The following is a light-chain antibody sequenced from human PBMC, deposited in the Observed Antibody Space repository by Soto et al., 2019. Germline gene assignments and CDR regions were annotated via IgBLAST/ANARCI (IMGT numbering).Light chain of an antibody. V-gene: IGLV2-14*01. CDR2: EVS. Sequence: QSALTQPASVSGSPGQSITISCTGTSSDVGGYNYVSWYQQHPGKAPNLMIYEVSNRPSGVYNRFSGSKSGNTASLTISGLQAEDEADYYCSSYTSSSTPYVFGTGTKLTVL. CDR3: SSYTSSSTPYV. CDR1: SSDVGGYNY. J-gene: IGLJ1*01.